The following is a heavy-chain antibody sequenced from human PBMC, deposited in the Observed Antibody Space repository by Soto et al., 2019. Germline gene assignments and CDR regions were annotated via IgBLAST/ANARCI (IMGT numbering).Heavy chain of an antibody. J-gene: IGHJ4*02. V-gene: IGHV1-18*01. CDR1: GYAFTTSG. D-gene: IGHD1-1*01. CDR3: ARGRYVDY. CDR2: ISAHNVNT. Sequence: QVHLVQSGAEVKKPGASVKVSCKGSGYAFTTSGITWVRQAPGQGLEWKGWISAHNVNTNYAQELQGRVTVTRDTYTRTSYLAPRDLRSDDTAVYYCARGRYVDYWGQGALVTVSS.